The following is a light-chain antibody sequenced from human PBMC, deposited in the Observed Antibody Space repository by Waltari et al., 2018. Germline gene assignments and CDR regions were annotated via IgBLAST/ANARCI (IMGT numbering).Light chain of an antibody. CDR3: MQGTDLFS. Sequence: WRYSQSLLHAYGRTDWHWYCQKPGQSSRLLICEVYTRLTVMPDRFSGSESGTDFTLLISRVYAVDVGVYYWMQGTDLFSFGPGAKLEIK. CDR1: QSLLHAYGRTD. V-gene: IGKV2-29*01. CDR2: EVY. J-gene: IGKJ3*01.